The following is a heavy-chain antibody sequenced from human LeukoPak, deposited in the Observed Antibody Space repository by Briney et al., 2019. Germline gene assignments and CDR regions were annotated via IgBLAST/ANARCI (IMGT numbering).Heavy chain of an antibody. D-gene: IGHD6-19*01. Sequence: PSETLSLTCAVYGGSFSGYYWSWIRQPPGKGLEWIGYIYYSGSTNYNPSLKSRVTISVDTSKNQFSLKLSSVTAADTAVYYCARGREWLFYFDYWGQGTLVTVSS. V-gene: IGHV4-59*01. CDR3: ARGREWLFYFDY. CDR2: IYYSGST. CDR1: GGSFSGYY. J-gene: IGHJ4*02.